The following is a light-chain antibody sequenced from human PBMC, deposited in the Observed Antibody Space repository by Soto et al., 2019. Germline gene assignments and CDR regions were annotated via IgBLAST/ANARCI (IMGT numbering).Light chain of an antibody. CDR1: QRVSSH. J-gene: IGKJ1*01. Sequence: ETVMTQYPVTLSLSPGDTATLSCRASQRVSSHVAWYQQKPGQAPRLLIYAASTRATGIPVRFSGSGSETEFTLTIRSLQSEDSALYYCHQYNNWPWTFGQGSKVDIK. V-gene: IGKV3-15*01. CDR2: AAS. CDR3: HQYNNWPWT.